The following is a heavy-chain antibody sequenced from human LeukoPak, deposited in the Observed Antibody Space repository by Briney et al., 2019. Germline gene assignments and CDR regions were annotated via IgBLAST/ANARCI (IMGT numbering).Heavy chain of an antibody. CDR2: ISSSSSYI. J-gene: IGHJ4*02. V-gene: IGHV3-21*01. D-gene: IGHD3-3*01. CDR1: GFTFSSYS. CDR3: ARNYDFWSGYYLPAY. Sequence: PGGSLRLSCAASGFTFSSYSMNWVRQAPGKGLEWVSSISSSSSYIYYADSVKGRFTISRDNAKNSLYLQMNSLRAEDTAVYYCARNYDFWSGYYLPAYWGQGTLVTVSS.